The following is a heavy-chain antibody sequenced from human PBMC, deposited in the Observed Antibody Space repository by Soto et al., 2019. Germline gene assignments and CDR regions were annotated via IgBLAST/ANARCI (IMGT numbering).Heavy chain of an antibody. CDR1: GFSFTAYA. CDR2: IGSDGDDK. J-gene: IGHJ4*02. CDR3: AKQIGSCRSGGCYFDY. Sequence: GGSLSLSSTASGFSFTAYAMSWVRQPPGKGMEWVTSIGSDGDDKYYADSVKGRFTISRDNSNRALFLQMNSLRAEDTAVYFCAKQIGSCRSGGCYFDYWGLGTLVTVSS. V-gene: IGHV3-23*01. D-gene: IGHD2-15*01.